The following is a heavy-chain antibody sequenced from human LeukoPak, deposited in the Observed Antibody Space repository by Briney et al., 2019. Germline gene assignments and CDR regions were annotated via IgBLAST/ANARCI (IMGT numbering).Heavy chain of an antibody. CDR1: GYTFTGYY. CDR2: INPNIGGT. CDR3: TRVYSGSLFDY. V-gene: IGHV1-2*02. J-gene: IGHJ4*02. D-gene: IGHD1-26*01. Sequence: ASVKVSCKASGYTFTGYYMHWVRQAPGQGLEWMGWINPNIGGTNYAQNFQGRVTVTRDTSISAAYKELSRLRSDDTAVYYCTRVYSGSLFDYWGQGTLVTVSS.